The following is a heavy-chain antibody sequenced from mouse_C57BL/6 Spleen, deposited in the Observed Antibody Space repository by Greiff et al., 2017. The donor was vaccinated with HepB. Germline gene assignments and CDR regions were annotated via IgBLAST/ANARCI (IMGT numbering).Heavy chain of an antibody. Sequence: VKLQESGAELVRPGASVKLSCKASGYTFTDYYINWVKQRPGQGLEWIARIYPGSGNTYYNEKFKGKATLTAEKSSSTAYMQLSSLTSEDSAVYFCARSGYGDYWGQGTTLTVSS. CDR2: IYPGSGNT. D-gene: IGHD3-2*02. CDR1: GYTFTDYY. V-gene: IGHV1-76*01. CDR3: ARSGYGDY. J-gene: IGHJ2*01.